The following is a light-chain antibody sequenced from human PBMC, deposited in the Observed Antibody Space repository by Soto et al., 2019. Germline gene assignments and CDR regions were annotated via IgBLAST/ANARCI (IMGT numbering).Light chain of an antibody. V-gene: IGKV1-9*01. CDR1: QTISSW. CDR3: QQLSRYPLT. CDR2: SAS. Sequence: DIQMTQSPSTLSGSVGERVTITCRASQTISSWLAWYQQKPGKAPDLLIYSASTLQSGVPSRFSGSGSETEFSLTISALQPEDFATYYCQQLSRYPLTFGGGTKVDIK. J-gene: IGKJ4*01.